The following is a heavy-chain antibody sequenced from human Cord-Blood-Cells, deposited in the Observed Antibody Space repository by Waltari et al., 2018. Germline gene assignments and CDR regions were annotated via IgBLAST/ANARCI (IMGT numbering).Heavy chain of an antibody. V-gene: IGHV4-39*01. CDR2: IYYRGST. J-gene: IGHJ3*02. CDR1: GGSISSSSYY. Sequence: QLQLQESGPRLVKPSETLSLTCTVSGGSISSSSYYWGWIRQPPGKGLEWIGSIYYRGSTYANPSLKSRVTISGDTSKNQFSLKLSSVTAADTAVYYCARVDSSGYYYFAFDIWGQGTMVTVSS. D-gene: IGHD3-22*01. CDR3: ARVDSSGYYYFAFDI.